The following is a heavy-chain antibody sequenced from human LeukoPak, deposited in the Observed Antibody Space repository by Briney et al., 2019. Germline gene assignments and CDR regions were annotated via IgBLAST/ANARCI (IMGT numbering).Heavy chain of an antibody. J-gene: IGHJ6*03. CDR2: ISSSSSYI. CDR3: ARVESPSYYSYMDV. V-gene: IGHV3-21*01. CDR1: GLTFSSYS. Sequence: GGSLRLSCGASGLTFSSYSMNWVRQAPGKGREGVSSISSSSSYIYYADSAKGRFTISRDNAKNTLYLQMNSLRPEDTAVYYCARVESPSYYSYMDVWGKGTTATISS.